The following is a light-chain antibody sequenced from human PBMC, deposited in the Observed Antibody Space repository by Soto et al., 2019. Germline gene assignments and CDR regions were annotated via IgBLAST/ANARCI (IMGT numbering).Light chain of an antibody. CDR2: DAS. CDR1: QSVSSY. CDR3: QQRNNWPPGGFT. Sequence: EIVLTQSPGTLSLSPGERATLSCRTSQSVSSYLAWYQQKPGQAPRLLIYDASKRATGIPGRFSGSGSGTDFTLTISSLEPEDFAVYYCQQRNNWPPGGFTFGLGTRVDIK. J-gene: IGKJ3*01. V-gene: IGKV3-11*01.